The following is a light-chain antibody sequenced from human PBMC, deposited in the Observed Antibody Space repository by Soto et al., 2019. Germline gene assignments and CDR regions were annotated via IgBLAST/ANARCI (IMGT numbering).Light chain of an antibody. CDR1: QGISNY. J-gene: IGKJ4*01. CDR3: QQTSSTPT. Sequence: DIQMTHSPSSLSASVGDIVTITCRASQGISNYLAWYQQKPGKPPKLLIYHASNLESGVPSRFSGSGSGTDFTLTISNLQPEDFATYYCQQTSSTPTFGGGTKVDIK. CDR2: HAS. V-gene: IGKV1-39*01.